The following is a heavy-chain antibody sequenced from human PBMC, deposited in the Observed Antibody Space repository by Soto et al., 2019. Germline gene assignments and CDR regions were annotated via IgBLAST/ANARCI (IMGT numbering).Heavy chain of an antibody. J-gene: IGHJ3*02. V-gene: IGHV4-30-4*01. D-gene: IGHD3-22*01. CDR3: ASQMYYYDSSGYYYGAFDI. CDR1: GGSITSGDYY. CDR2: IYYSGST. Sequence: SETLSLTCTVSGGSITSGDYYWSWIRQPPGKGLEWIGYIYYSGSTYYNPSLKSRITMSADTSKNQLSLNLSSVTAADTAVYYCASQMYYYDSSGYYYGAFDIWGQGTMVTVSS.